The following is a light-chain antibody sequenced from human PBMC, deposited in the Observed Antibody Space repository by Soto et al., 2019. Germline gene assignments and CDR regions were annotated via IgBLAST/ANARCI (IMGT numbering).Light chain of an antibody. CDR3: QQYVSSPWT. Sequence: EIVLTQSPGTLSLSPGERATLSCRASQSVSSSFVAWFQQKPGQAPRLLIYGTSSRATDIPDRFSGSGFGTDFTLTINRLEPEDFAMYFCQQYVSSPWTFGQGTKVEIK. CDR2: GTS. CDR1: QSVSSSF. V-gene: IGKV3-20*01. J-gene: IGKJ1*01.